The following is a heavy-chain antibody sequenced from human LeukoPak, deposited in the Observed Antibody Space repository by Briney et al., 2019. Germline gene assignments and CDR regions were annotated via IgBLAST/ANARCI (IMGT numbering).Heavy chain of an antibody. CDR3: ARPNYYDSSGYFN. CDR2: IYYSGST. CDR1: GGSISSSSYS. V-gene: IGHV4-39*01. Sequence: SETLSLTCTVSGGSISSSSYSWGWIRQPPGKGLEWIGSIYYSGSTYYNPSLKSRITISVDTSKNQFSLKLTSVTAADTAVYYCARPNYYDSSGYFNWGQGTLVTVSS. D-gene: IGHD3-22*01. J-gene: IGHJ4*02.